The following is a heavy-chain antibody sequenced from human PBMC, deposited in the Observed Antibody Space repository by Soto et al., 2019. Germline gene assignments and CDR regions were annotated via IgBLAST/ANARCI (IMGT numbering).Heavy chain of an antibody. CDR2: IIPILGIA. D-gene: IGHD6-19*01. CDR1: GGTFSSYT. CDR3: ASSVQYSSGCGY. Sequence: QVQLVQSGAEVKKPGSSVKVSCKASGGTFSSYTISWVRQAPGQGLEWMGRIIPILGIANYAQKFQGRVTITADKPTSTAYMELSSLRSEDTAVYYCASSVQYSSGCGYWGQGTLVNVSS. V-gene: IGHV1-69*02. J-gene: IGHJ4*02.